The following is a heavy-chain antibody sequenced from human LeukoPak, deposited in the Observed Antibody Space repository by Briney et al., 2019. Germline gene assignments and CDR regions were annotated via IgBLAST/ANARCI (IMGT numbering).Heavy chain of an antibody. V-gene: IGHV3-74*01. CDR2: INSDGSST. J-gene: IGHJ3*02. CDR1: GFTFSSNW. CDR3: AREGPSRMTENAFDI. Sequence: GGSLRLSCAASGFTFSSNWMHWVRQAPGKGLVWVSQINSDGSSTNYADSAKGRFTISRDNARNTLYLQMNSLRAEDTAVYYCAREGPSRMTENAFDIWGQGTMVTVSS.